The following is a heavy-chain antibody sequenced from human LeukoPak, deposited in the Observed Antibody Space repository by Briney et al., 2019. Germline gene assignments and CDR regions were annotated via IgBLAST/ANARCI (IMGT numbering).Heavy chain of an antibody. D-gene: IGHD3-22*01. J-gene: IGHJ4*02. Sequence: GGSLRLSCAASGFTFSDYYMSWIRQAPGMGLEWVSHISSSGSTIYYADSVKGRFIISRDNAKNSLYLQMNSLRAEDTAVYYCARDLYYDSSGYSSAWGQGTLVTVSS. CDR1: GFTFSDYY. V-gene: IGHV3-11*01. CDR2: ISSSGSTI. CDR3: ARDLYYDSSGYSSA.